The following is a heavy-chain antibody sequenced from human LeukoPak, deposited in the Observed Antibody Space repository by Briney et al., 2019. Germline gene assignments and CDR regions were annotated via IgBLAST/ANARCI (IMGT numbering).Heavy chain of an antibody. Sequence: ASVNVSCKASGYTFTADYMHWVRQAPGPGRKGMRWIDADSGGTKYAQKCHSRVTITRDTSIVAAYTELSSLISHDTAVYYWASAAYCSGGSCSLQRVASWGQGTPVTVSS. J-gene: IGHJ4*02. V-gene: IGHV1-2*02. CDR1: GYTFTADY. CDR3: ASAAYCSGGSCSLQRVAS. CDR2: IDADSGGT. D-gene: IGHD2-15*01.